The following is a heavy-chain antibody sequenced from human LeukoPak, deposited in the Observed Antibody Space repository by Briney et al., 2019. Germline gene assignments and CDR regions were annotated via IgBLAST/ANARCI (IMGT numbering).Heavy chain of an antibody. Sequence: PGGSLRLSCAASGFTFSSYSMNWVRQAPGKGLECVSGINWNGGSTGYADSVKGRFTISRDNAKNSLYLQMNSLRAEDTALYHCARQVHHDSYGWYFDLWGPGTLVTVAS. V-gene: IGHV3-20*01. CDR1: GFTFSSYS. D-gene: IGHD5-24*01. CDR3: ARQVHHDSYGWYFDL. CDR2: INWNGGST. J-gene: IGHJ2*01.